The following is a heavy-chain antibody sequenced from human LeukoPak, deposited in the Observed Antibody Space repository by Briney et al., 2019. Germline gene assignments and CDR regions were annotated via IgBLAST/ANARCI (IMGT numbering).Heavy chain of an antibody. V-gene: IGHV1-69*13. CDR1: GGTFSSYA. J-gene: IGHJ6*03. D-gene: IGHD1-26*01. CDR3: AAQGGGAVGATLDYYYYMDV. CDR2: LILTFGTA. Sequence: SVKVSCKASGGTFSSYAISWVRQAPGQGLEWMGGLILTFGTANYAQKVQGRVTITADESTSTAYMELSSLRSEDTAVYYCAAQGGGAVGATLDYYYYMDVWGKGTTVTVSS.